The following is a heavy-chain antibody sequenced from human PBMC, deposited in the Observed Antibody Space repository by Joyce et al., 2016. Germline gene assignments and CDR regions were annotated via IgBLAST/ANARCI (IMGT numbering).Heavy chain of an antibody. CDR3: ARDPSSVGLADNNWFDP. J-gene: IGHJ5*02. Sequence: QAQLVQSGAEVKKPGASVTVSCRASDYTINTYGISWVRQAPGQGLEWMGWISGYNGNREYAERFQDRVTMTTDTSTNTAYMELRNLRSDDTAMYYCARDPSSVGLADNNWFDPWGQGTLVTVSS. V-gene: IGHV1-18*01. CDR2: ISGYNGNR. D-gene: IGHD3-3*01. CDR1: DYTINTYG.